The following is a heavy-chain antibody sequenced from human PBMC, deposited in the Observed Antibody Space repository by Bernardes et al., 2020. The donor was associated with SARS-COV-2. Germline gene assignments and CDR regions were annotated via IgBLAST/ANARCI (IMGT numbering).Heavy chain of an antibody. J-gene: IGHJ3*02. CDR1: GFPFSGYS. CDR2: ISYTITDI. Sequence: GGSLRLSCAASGFPFSGYSLNWVRQAPGKGLEWISSISYTITDIHYADSVRGRFTISRDNAKTSLYLQMNSLRGDDTAVYYCAAEGQGYCSSSGCLKDALHIWGPGTVVTVSS. V-gene: IGHV3-21*01. D-gene: IGHD2-2*01. CDR3: AAEGQGYCSSSGCLKDALHI.